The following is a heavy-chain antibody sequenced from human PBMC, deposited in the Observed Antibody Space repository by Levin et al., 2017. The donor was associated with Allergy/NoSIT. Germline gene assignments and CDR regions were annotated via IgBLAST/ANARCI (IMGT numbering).Heavy chain of an antibody. J-gene: IGHJ4*02. V-gene: IGHV3-21*01. CDR2: ISSSSDHI. CDR1: GFTFSSSS. D-gene: IGHD3-22*01. CDR3: ARRYYGSSGYPFDS. Sequence: LSLTCAASGFTFSSSSMNWVRQAPGKGLEWVSVISSSSDHIYYADSVKGRFTISRDNAQNSLYLQMNSLRAEDTAVYYCARRYYGSSGYPFDSWGQGTLVTVSS.